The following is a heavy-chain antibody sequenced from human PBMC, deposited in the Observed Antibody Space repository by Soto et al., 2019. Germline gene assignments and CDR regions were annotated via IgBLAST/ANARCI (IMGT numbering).Heavy chain of an antibody. J-gene: IGHJ6*02. Sequence: QVQLQESGPGLVRPSQTLSLTCTVSGDSISSADYYWSWIRQTPGKGLEWIGHIVYSGTTYYNPSLKSRLTISVDTSKHHFSLRLTSVTAADTAVYYCARDLWVEPELYYYGMDVWGQGTTVTVSS. V-gene: IGHV4-30-4*01. CDR2: IVYSGTT. D-gene: IGHD1-1*01. CDR1: GDSISSADYY. CDR3: ARDLWVEPELYYYGMDV.